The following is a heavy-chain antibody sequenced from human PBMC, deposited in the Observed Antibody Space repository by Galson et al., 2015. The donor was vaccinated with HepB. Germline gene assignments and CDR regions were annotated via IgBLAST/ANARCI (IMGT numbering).Heavy chain of an antibody. D-gene: IGHD1-26*01. V-gene: IGHV3-53*01. J-gene: IGHJ4*02. Sequence: SLRLSCAASGFSVYSNYMSWVRQAPGKGLEWVSVLYSSGSTFYADSVKGRFTISRDSSKNTLYLQLNSLRPEDTAVDYCARAIASGSYDDFENWGQGTLVTVSS. CDR3: ARAIASGSYDDFEN. CDR1: GFSVYSNY. CDR2: LYSSGST.